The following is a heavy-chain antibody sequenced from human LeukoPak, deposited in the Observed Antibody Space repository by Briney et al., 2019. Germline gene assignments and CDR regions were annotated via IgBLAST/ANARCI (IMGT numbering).Heavy chain of an antibody. CDR3: SKNPLKSVMVSPTFDY. CDR1: GFPFSSYA. V-gene: IGHV3-23*01. J-gene: IGHJ4*02. Sequence: HPGGSLRLSCVVSGFPFSSYAMSWVRQAPGKGLEWVSGISGSGDDTYYAASVKGRFTVSRDTSKNTLYLQMNSLRAEDTAVYYLSKNPLKSVMVSPTFDYWGQGTLVTVSS. D-gene: IGHD5-18*01. CDR2: ISGSGDDT.